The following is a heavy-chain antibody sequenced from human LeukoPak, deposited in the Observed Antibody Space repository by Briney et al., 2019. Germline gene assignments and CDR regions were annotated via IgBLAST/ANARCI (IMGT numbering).Heavy chain of an antibody. V-gene: IGHV3-9*01. J-gene: IGHJ5*02. D-gene: IGHD3-22*01. CDR3: AKDGTAYYYDSSVFDP. CDR1: GFTFSSYT. Sequence: PGGSLRLSCAASGFTFSSYTMNWVRQAPGKGLEWVSGISWNSGSLGYADSVKGRSTISRDNAKNSLYLQMNNLRAEDTALYYCAKDGTAYYYDSSVFDPWGQGTLVTVSS. CDR2: ISWNSGSL.